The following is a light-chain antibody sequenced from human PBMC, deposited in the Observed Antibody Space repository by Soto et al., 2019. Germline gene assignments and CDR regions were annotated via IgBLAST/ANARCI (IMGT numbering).Light chain of an antibody. Sequence: DLQMTQSPSSLSASVGDRVTITCRASQSISSYLNWYQQKPGKAPNLLIYAASSLQTGVPSRFSGSGSGTDFTLTISSLQPEDFATYYCQQSYSTLWTFGQGTNVEIK. V-gene: IGKV1-39*01. J-gene: IGKJ1*01. CDR2: AAS. CDR3: QQSYSTLWT. CDR1: QSISSY.